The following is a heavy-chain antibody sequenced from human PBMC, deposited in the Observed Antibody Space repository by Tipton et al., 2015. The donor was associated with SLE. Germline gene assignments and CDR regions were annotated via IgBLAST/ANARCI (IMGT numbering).Heavy chain of an antibody. CDR1: GGSLSSYY. D-gene: IGHD2-8*02. Sequence: TLSLTCTVSGGSLSSYYWSWIRQPPGKGLEWIGYIYTSGSTNYNPSLKSRVTISVDTSKNQFSLKLSSVTAADTAVYYCARLLVVYAFDIWGQGTMVTVSS. V-gene: IGHV4-4*08. J-gene: IGHJ3*02. CDR3: ARLLVVYAFDI. CDR2: IYTSGST.